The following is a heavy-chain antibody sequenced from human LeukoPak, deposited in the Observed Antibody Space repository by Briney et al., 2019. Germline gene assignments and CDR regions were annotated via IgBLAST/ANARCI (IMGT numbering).Heavy chain of an antibody. V-gene: IGHV3-11*05. CDR3: AKDAAGPEY. J-gene: IGHJ4*02. CDR1: GESFSGDY. D-gene: IGHD6-13*01. CDR2: ISSSSSYT. Sequence: LSLTCAVYGESFSGDYWSWIRQAPGKGLEWVSYISSSSSYTNYADSVKGRFTISRDNAKNSLYLQMNSLRAEDTAVYYCAKDAAGPEYWGQGTLVTVST.